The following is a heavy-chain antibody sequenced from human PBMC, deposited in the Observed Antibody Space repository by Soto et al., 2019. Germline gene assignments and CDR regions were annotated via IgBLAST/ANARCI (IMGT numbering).Heavy chain of an antibody. Sequence: SETLSLTCAVSGGSMRNVYWSCIRQLQEKRLEWVGFIFHSVNAKYNPSLKSRVTISIDTSKSQFSLSLDSVTAADTAVYFCARAHAPTLPFDYWGLGTLVTVSS. CDR2: IFHSVNA. D-gene: IGHD2-2*01. CDR1: GGSMRNVY. CDR3: ARAHAPTLPFDY. J-gene: IGHJ4*01. V-gene: IGHV4-59*01.